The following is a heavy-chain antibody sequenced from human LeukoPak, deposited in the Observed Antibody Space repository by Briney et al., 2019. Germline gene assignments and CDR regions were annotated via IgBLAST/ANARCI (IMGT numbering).Heavy chain of an antibody. CDR3: ARDLSGRSGNNYYYYGMDV. CDR1: GFTFSTYE. CDR2: ISTSGSTI. Sequence: GGSLRLSCAASGFTFSTYEMHWVRQAPGTGLEWISYISTSGSTIYYADSVKGRFTISRDSAKNSLYLQMNSLRAEDTAVYYCARDLSGRSGNNYYYYGMDVWGQGTTVTVSS. J-gene: IGHJ6*02. D-gene: IGHD3-10*01. V-gene: IGHV3-48*03.